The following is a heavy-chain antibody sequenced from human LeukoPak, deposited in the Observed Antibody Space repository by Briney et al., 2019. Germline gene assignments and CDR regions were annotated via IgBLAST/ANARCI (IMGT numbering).Heavy chain of an antibody. CDR1: RFSFSIYA. V-gene: IGHV3-30*04. CDR3: ARRIVGATGQDY. D-gene: IGHD1-26*01. Sequence: GRSLRLSCAASRFSFSIYAMHWVRQAPGKGLEWVAIITYDGSKKYYADSVKGRFTISRDNSKNTLYLHMNSLKTEDTAMYYCARRIVGATGQDYWGQGTLVTVSS. CDR2: ITYDGSKK. J-gene: IGHJ4*02.